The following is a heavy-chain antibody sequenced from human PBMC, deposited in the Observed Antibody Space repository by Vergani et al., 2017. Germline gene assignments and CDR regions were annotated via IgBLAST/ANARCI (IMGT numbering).Heavy chain of an antibody. CDR1: GYSISSGYY. J-gene: IGHJ4*02. CDR2: IYHSGST. CDR3: AREGGYEENDY. Sequence: VQLQESGPGLVKPSETLSLICTVSGYSISSGYYWGWIRQPPGKGLEWIGSIYHSGSTYYNPSLKSRVTISVDTAKNQFSLKLGSVTAADTAVYYCAREGGYEENDYWGQGTLVTVSS. D-gene: IGHD5-12*01. V-gene: IGHV4-38-2*02.